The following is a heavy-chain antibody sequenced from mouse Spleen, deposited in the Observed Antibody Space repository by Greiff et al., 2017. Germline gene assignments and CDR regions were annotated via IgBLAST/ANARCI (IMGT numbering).Heavy chain of an antibody. CDR1: GYTFTDYY. CDR3: AVTGDY. Sequence: EVQLQQSGPELVKPGASVKISCKASGYTFTDYYMNWVKQSHGKSLEWIGDINPNNGGTSYNQKFKGKATLTVDKSSSTAYMELRSLTSEDSAVYYCAVTGDYWGQGTTLTVSS. V-gene: IGHV1-26*01. CDR2: INPNNGGT. J-gene: IGHJ2*01. D-gene: IGHD4-1*01.